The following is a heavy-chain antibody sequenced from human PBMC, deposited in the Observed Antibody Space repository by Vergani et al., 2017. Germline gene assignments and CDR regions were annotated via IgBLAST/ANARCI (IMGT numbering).Heavy chain of an antibody. D-gene: IGHD6-13*01. J-gene: IGHJ4*02. CDR2: IAHTGAS. Sequence: QVQLQESGPGVVKPSQTLSLTCSVSGDSISSGDSYWSWIRQTPGKGLEWIGYIAHTGASYYNPSLRSRLSISLDTSRNQFSLTVSSVNATDTAVYYCARGSRAAGYSGPDSWGQGTRVTVSS. CDR1: GDSISSGDSY. V-gene: IGHV4-30-4*08. CDR3: ARGSRAAGYSGPDS.